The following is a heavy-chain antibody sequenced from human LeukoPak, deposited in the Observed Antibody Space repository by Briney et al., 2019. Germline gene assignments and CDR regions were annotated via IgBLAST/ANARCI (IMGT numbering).Heavy chain of an antibody. CDR3: AKVGVAGDYFDY. J-gene: IGHJ4*02. CDR1: GFTFSSYG. V-gene: IGHV3-30*02. D-gene: IGHD2-15*01. CDR2: IRYDGSNK. Sequence: GGSLRLSCAAPGFTFSSYGMHWVRQAPGQGLEWVAFIRYDGSNKYYADSVKGRFTISRDNSKNTLYLQMNSLRAEDTAVYYCAKVGVAGDYFDYWGQGTLVTVSS.